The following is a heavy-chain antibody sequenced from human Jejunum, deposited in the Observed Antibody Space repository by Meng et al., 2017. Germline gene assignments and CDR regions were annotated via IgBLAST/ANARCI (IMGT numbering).Heavy chain of an antibody. J-gene: IGHJ4*02. CDR1: GYGFRDYG. CDR3: ARGVGAPLGY. D-gene: IGHD1-26*01. V-gene: IGHV1-18*01. Sequence: APVKVSCKTSGYGFRDYGLTWVRQAPGQGLEWMGWISGYNGKADYAQKLQGRVTMTTDPSTSTVYMDLRSLTSDDTAVYFCARGVGAPLGYWGQGTQVTVSS. CDR2: ISGYNGKA.